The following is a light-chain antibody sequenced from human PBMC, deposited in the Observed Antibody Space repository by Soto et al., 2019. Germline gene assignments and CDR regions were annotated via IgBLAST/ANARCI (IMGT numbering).Light chain of an antibody. V-gene: IGLV1-40*01. CDR2: SNS. CDR3: QSYDSSPSGSV. Sequence: QAVVTQPPSVSGAPGQRVTISCTGSSSNIGAGYDVHWYQQLPGTAPKLLIYSNSNRPSGVPDRFSGSKSGTSASLAITGLQAEDEADYYCQSYDSSPSGSVFGGGTKLTVL. CDR1: SSNIGAGYD. J-gene: IGLJ2*01.